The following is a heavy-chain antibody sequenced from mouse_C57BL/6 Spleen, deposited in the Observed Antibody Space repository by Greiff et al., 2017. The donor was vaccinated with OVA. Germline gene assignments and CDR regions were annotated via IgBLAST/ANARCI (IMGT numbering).Heavy chain of an antibody. CDR1: GYTFTSYW. J-gene: IGHJ2*01. CDR2: IDPSDSYT. V-gene: IGHV1-69*01. CDR3: ARGDDGYLFAY. Sequence: VQLQQPGAELVMPGASVKLSCKASGYTFTSYWMHWVKQRPGQGLEWIGEIDPSDSYTNYNQKFKGKSTLTVDKSSSTAYMQLSSLTSEDSAVYYCARGDDGYLFAYWGQGTTLTVSS. D-gene: IGHD2-3*01.